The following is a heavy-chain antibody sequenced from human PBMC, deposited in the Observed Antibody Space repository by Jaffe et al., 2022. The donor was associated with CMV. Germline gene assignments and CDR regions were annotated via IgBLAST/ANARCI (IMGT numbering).Heavy chain of an antibody. CDR2: ISSSGSTI. Sequence: EVQLVESGGGLVQPGGSLRLSCAASGFTFSSYEMNWVRQAPGKGLEWVSYISSSGSTIYYADSVKGRFTISRDNAKNSLYLQMNSLRAEDTAVYYCARLTHYYGSGRGGDYWGQGTLVTVSS. J-gene: IGHJ4*02. D-gene: IGHD3-10*01. CDR1: GFTFSSYE. CDR3: ARLTHYYGSGRGGDY. V-gene: IGHV3-48*03.